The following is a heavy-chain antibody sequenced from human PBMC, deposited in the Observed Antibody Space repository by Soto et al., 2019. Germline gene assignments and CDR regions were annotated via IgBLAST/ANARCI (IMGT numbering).Heavy chain of an antibody. V-gene: IGHV3-23*01. J-gene: IGHJ4*02. CDR3: AKGTNNERWRWLQFVGLDY. CDR2: ISGSGGST. CDR1: GFTFSSYA. D-gene: IGHD5-12*01. Sequence: PGGSLRLSCAASGFTFSSYAMSWVRQAPGKGLEWVSAISGSGGSTYYADSVKGRFTISRDNSKNTLYLQMNSLRAEDTAVYYCAKGTNNERWRWLQFVGLDYWGQGTLVTVSS.